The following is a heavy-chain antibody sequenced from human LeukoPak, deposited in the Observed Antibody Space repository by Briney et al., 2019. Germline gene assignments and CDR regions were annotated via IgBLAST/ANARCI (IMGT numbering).Heavy chain of an antibody. D-gene: IGHD2-2*01. CDR2: INPNSGAT. J-gene: IGHJ4*02. CDR1: GYTFIDYY. Sequence: ASVKVSCKSSGYTFIDYYIHWVRQAPGQGLEWMGWINPNSGATKYAQKFQGRVSMTRDTSINTAYMDLTNLRSDDTAIFYCLRVKKLMPEFEFWGQGTLVTVSS. CDR3: LRVKKLMPEFEF. V-gene: IGHV1-2*02.